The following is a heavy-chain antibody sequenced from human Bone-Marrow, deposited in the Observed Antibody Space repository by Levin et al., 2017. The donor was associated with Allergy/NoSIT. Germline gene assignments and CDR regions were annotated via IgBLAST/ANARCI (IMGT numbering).Heavy chain of an antibody. CDR3: ARVDDQKGYVLTI. Sequence: ASVKVSCKASGGTFSSYTITWVRQAPGQGLEWMGRIIPILGTVNYAQRFQGRVTITADKSTSTAYMELSSLKSEDTAVYYCARVDDQKGYVLTIWGQGTMVTVSS. CDR2: IIPILGTV. J-gene: IGHJ3*02. CDR1: GGTFSSYT. V-gene: IGHV1-69*08. D-gene: IGHD3-9*01.